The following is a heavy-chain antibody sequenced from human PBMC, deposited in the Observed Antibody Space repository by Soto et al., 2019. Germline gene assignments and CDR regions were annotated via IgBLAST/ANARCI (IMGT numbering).Heavy chain of an antibody. V-gene: IGHV4-34*01. Sequence: SETLSLTCAVYGGSFSGYYWSWIRQPPGKGLEWIGEINHSGSTNYNPSLKSRVTISVDTSKNQFSLKLSSVTAADTAVYYCARGGSGSSWYRVYYYGMDVWGQGTTVTVSS. CDR3: ARGGSGSSWYRVYYYGMDV. J-gene: IGHJ6*02. CDR2: INHSGST. D-gene: IGHD6-13*01. CDR1: GGSFSGYY.